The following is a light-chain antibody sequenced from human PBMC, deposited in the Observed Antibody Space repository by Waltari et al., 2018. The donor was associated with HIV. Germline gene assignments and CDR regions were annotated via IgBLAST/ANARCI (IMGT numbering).Light chain of an antibody. J-gene: IGKJ2*01. CDR1: ESVHSN. V-gene: IGKV3-15*01. Sequence: EILMTQSPATLSVSPGGGATLSCRASESVHSNLAWFQHKPGQAPRPLIYAASTRATGVPDRFSASGSGTEFTLTIRSLQSEDFAIYFCQQYHKGHETFGQGTKLEIK. CDR3: QQYHKGHET. CDR2: AAS.